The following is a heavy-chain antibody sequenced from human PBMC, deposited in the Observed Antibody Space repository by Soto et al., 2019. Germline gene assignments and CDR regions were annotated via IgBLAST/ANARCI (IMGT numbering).Heavy chain of an antibody. CDR1: GYTFTSYA. CDR3: ARNARPGYYFDY. D-gene: IGHD6-6*01. J-gene: IGHJ4*02. V-gene: IGHV1-3*01. Sequence: WASVKVSCKASGYTFTSYAMHWVRQAPGQRLEWMGWINAGNGNTKYSQKFQGRVTITRDTSASTAYMELSSLRSEDTAVYYCARNARPGYYFDYWGQGTLVTVSS. CDR2: INAGNGNT.